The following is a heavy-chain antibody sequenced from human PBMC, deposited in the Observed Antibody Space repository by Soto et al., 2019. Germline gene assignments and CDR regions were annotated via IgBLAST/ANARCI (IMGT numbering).Heavy chain of an antibody. CDR3: AKNRGAGSYSNWSFAV. D-gene: IGHD1-26*01. CDR2: IHGDGDYT. V-gene: IGHV3-23*01. Sequence: PVLESGGGLVQPGGSLRLSCAASGFTFSCCAMSWVRQAPGKGLEWVSTIHGDGDYTHDKHSVKGRFTISRDNSRTTLYLQMNSLRADDTAVYYCAKNRGAGSYSNWSFAVWGRGTLVTVSS. J-gene: IGHJ2*01. CDR1: GFTFSCCA.